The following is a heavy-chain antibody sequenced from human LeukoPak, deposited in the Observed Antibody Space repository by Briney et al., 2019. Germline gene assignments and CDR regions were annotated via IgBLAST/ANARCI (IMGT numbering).Heavy chain of an antibody. Sequence: GGSLRLSCAASGFTFSSYSMNWVRQAPGKGLEWVSSISSSSSYIYYADSVKGRFTISRDNAKNSLYLQMNSLRAEDTAVYYCAREVPYYYDSSGDWGQGTLVTVSS. CDR2: ISSSSSYI. J-gene: IGHJ4*02. CDR1: GFTFSSYS. CDR3: AREVPYYYDSSGD. V-gene: IGHV3-21*01. D-gene: IGHD3-22*01.